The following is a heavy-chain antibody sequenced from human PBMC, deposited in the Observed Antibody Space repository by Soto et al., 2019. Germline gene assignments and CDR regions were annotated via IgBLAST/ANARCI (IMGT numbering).Heavy chain of an antibody. V-gene: IGHV4-59*12. J-gene: IGHJ4*02. CDR2: FYYSGST. CDR1: GGSISNYY. CDR3: ARVPDY. D-gene: IGHD2-2*01. Sequence: SETLSLTSPVSGGSISNYYWSWIRQPPGKGLEWIAYFYYSGSTYYNPSLKSRVTISIDRSKNQFSLKLSSVTAADTAVYYCARVPDYWGQGILVTVSS.